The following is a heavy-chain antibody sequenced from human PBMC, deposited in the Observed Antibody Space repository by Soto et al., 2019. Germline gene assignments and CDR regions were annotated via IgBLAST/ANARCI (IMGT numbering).Heavy chain of an antibody. CDR3: ARMGLHLGELSRNWFDP. V-gene: IGHV4-31*03. D-gene: IGHD3-16*02. CDR1: GGSINSDEFY. J-gene: IGHJ5*02. Sequence: QVQLQESGPGLVKPSQTLSLTCSLSGGSINSDEFYWTWIRQSPGKGLEWIGYIYSSGRTHYNPSLKSRINISLDTSNNLLSLRLSSVTAAHTAVYYWARMGLHLGELSRNWFDPWGRGTLVTVSS. CDR2: IYSSGRT.